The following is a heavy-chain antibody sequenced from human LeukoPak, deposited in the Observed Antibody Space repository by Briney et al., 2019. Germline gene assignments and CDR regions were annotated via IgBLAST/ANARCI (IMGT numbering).Heavy chain of an antibody. V-gene: IGHV3-53*01. CDR3: ARDDNLDY. J-gene: IGHJ4*02. CDR2: IYRGGST. Sequence: PGGSLILSCAASGFTVSSIYMSWVRQAPGKGLEWVSVIYRGGSTYYADSVKGRFTISRDKSKNTLYLQMNSLRAEDTAVYYCARDDNLDYWGQGTLVTVSS. CDR1: GFTVSSIY.